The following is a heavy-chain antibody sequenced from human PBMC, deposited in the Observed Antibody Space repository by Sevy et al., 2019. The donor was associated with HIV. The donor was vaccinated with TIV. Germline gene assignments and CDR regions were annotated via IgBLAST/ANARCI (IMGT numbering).Heavy chain of an antibody. CDR1: GFSFSNYA. CDR3: AKDHIAVVDDAFDL. J-gene: IGHJ3*01. V-gene: IGHV3-23*01. CDR2: ISGTSSITS. D-gene: IGHD2-21*01. Sequence: GGSLRLSCAASGFSFSNYAMNWVRQAPGKGLEWVSAISGTSSITSYYAHSVKGRFTISRDNSKNTLYLQMNSLRAEDTAIYYCAKDHIAVVDDAFDLWGQGTKVTVSS.